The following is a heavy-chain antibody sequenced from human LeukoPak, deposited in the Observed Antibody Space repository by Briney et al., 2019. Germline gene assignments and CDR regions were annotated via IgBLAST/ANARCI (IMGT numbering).Heavy chain of an antibody. CDR2: ISYDGSNK. J-gene: IGHJ4*02. Sequence: GGSLRLSCAASGFTFSSYAMHWVRQALGKGLEWVAVISYDGSNKYYADSVKGRFTISRDNSKNTLYLQMNSLRAEDTAVYYCAREASGSYSNWGQGTLVTVSS. D-gene: IGHD1-26*01. V-gene: IGHV3-30-3*01. CDR1: GFTFSSYA. CDR3: AREASGSYSN.